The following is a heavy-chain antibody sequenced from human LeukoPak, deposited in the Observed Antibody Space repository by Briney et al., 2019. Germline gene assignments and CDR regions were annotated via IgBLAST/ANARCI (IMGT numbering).Heavy chain of an antibody. CDR1: GFTFSSYS. CDR3: AREREDGYNQAPFDY. D-gene: IGHD5-24*01. CDR2: ISSSSSCI. V-gene: IGHV3-21*01. J-gene: IGHJ4*02. Sequence: GGSLRLSCAASGFTFSSYSMNWVRQAPGKGLEWVSSISSSSSCIYYADSVKGRFTISRDNAKNSLYLQMNSLRAEDTAVYYCAREREDGYNQAPFDYWGQGTLVTVSS.